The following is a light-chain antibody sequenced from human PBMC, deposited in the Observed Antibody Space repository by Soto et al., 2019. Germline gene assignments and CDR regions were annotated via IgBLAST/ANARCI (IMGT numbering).Light chain of an antibody. CDR1: QSVSSN. V-gene: IGKV3-15*01. CDR3: QQYNNWGT. J-gene: IGKJ1*01. Sequence: EIVMTQSPATLSVSPGERATLSCRASQSVSSNLAWYQQKPGQAPRLLIYGASTRSTGIPARFRGSVSGTEFTLTISSLQSEDFAIYYCQQYNNWGTFGQGTKVEIK. CDR2: GAS.